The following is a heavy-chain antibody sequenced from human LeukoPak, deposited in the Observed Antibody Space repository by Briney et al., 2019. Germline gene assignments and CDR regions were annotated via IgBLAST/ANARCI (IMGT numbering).Heavy chain of an antibody. CDR1: GYSFTSYW. D-gene: IGHD6-19*01. V-gene: IGHV5-51*01. CDR2: IYPGDSDT. CDR3: ARLGSEKVAGTFGGVDY. Sequence: GESLKISCKGSGYSFTSYWIGWVRQMPGKGLEWVRIIYPGDSDTRYSPSFQGQVTISADKSISTAYLQWSSLKALDTAMYYCARLGSEKVAGTFGGVDYWGQGTLVTVSS. J-gene: IGHJ4*02.